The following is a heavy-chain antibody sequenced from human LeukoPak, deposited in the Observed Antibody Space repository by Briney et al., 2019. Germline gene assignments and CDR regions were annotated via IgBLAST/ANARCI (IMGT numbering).Heavy chain of an antibody. D-gene: IGHD3-16*01. CDR1: GYTFTSYG. V-gene: IGHV1-18*01. J-gene: IGHJ4*02. CDR3: ARVLLGITFGGVGIDY. CDR2: ISAYNGNT. Sequence: ASVKVSCKASGYTFTSYGISWVRQAPGQGLEWMGWISAYNGNTNYAQKLQGRVTMTTDTSTSTAYMELRSLRSDDTAVYYCARVLLGITFGGVGIDYWGQGTLVTVSS.